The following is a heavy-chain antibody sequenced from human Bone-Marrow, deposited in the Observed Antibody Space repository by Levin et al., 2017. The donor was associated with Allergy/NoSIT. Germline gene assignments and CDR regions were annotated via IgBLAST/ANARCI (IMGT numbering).Heavy chain of an antibody. Sequence: GESLKISCKASGYSFTTYWIAWVRQMPGKGLEWMGIINPGDSDTRYNLSFQGQVTVSADKSITTAYLQWSGLKASDTAMYYCSRHAQPYCSSSSCYGRGAFNIWGQGTMVTVSS. J-gene: IGHJ3*02. D-gene: IGHD2-2*01. CDR3: SRHAQPYCSSSSCYGRGAFNI. V-gene: IGHV5-51*01. CDR2: INPGDSDT. CDR1: GYSFTTYW.